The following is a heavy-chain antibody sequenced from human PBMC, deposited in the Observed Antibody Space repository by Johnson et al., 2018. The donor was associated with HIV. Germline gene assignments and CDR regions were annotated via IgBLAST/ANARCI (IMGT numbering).Heavy chain of an antibody. Sequence: QVQLVESGGGLVQPGGSLRLSCAASGFTFNSYALHWVRQAPGKGLEWVAFIRYDGSYKYYADSVKGRFTISRDNSKNTLYLQMNSLRAEDTAVYYCAGGRGCVTLNAFDIWGQGTMVTVSS. D-gene: IGHD4-11*01. CDR1: GFTFNSYA. CDR3: AGGRGCVTLNAFDI. J-gene: IGHJ3*02. CDR2: IRYDGSYK. V-gene: IGHV3-30*02.